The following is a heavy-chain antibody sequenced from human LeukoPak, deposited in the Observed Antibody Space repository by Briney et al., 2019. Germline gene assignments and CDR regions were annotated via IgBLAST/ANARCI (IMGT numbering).Heavy chain of an antibody. CDR3: ARDLSYCGGDCSDY. V-gene: IGHV3-53*01. J-gene: IGHJ4*02. D-gene: IGHD2-21*01. CDR2: IYTGGTT. Sequence: PGGSLRLSCAASGLTVSSNYMSWVRQAPGKGLEWVSVIYTGGTTFYADSVRGRFTISRDNSKNTLYLQMNSLRAEDTAVYYCARDLSYCGGDCSDYWGQGTLVTVSS. CDR1: GLTVSSNY.